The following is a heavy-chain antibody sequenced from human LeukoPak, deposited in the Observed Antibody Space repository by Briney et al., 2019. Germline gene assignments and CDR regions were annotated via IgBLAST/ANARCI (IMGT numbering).Heavy chain of an antibody. CDR3: ARNGGYSGYDTYDY. J-gene: IGHJ4*02. Sequence: GGSLRLSCAASGFTFSNYAMSWVRQAPGKGLEWVSVINRNGGTTEYSDSVKGRFTISRDNSKNTVYLQMNNLRAEDTAVYYCARNGGYSGYDTYDYWGQGTLVTVSS. CDR1: GFTFSNYA. CDR2: INRNGGTT. V-gene: IGHV3-23*01. D-gene: IGHD5-12*01.